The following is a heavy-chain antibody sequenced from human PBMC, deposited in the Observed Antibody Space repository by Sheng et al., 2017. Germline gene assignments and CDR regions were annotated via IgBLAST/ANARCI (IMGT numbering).Heavy chain of an antibody. CDR3: AKYGAGYFDWLSHLENYYYYYYGMDV. Sequence: EVQLVESGGGLVQPGRSLRLSCEASGFIFDDYAMHWVRQVPGKGLEWVSGISWNSRIVGYADSVKGRFTISRDNVQSSLDLQMNSLTPDDTAFYYCAKYGAGYFDWLSHLENYYYYYYGMDVWDQGP. D-gene: IGHD3-9*01. V-gene: IGHV3-9*01. CDR2: ISWNSRIV. J-gene: IGHJ6*02. CDR1: GFIFDDYA.